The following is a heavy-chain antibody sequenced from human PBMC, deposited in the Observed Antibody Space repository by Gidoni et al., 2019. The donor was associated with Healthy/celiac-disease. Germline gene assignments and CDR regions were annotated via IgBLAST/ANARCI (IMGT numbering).Heavy chain of an antibody. CDR1: GFTFSSYA. J-gene: IGHJ4*02. CDR2: IRGSGGST. Sequence: EVQLLESGGGLVQPGGSLRLSCAASGFTFSSYAMSWVRTAPGKGLAWVSAIRGSGGSTDYADSVKGRFTISRDNSKNTLYLQMNSLRAEDTAVYYCAKKGGYSYGFDYWGQGTLVTVSS. D-gene: IGHD5-18*01. CDR3: AKKGGYSYGFDY. V-gene: IGHV3-23*01.